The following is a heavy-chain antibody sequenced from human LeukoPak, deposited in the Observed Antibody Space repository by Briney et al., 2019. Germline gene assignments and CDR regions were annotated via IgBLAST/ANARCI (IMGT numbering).Heavy chain of an antibody. CDR2: IRYDGSNN. CDR3: ARAYTHSSGLKTTRGGKYHEKNRYCYMDV. CDR1: GFTFSSYG. D-gene: IGHD6-19*01. J-gene: IGHJ6*03. V-gene: IGHV3-30*02. Sequence: PGGSLRLSCAASGFTFSSYGMHWVRQAPGKGLEGVAFIRYDGSNNYYADSVKGRFTISRDNSKNTVHLQMNSLRAQDTAVYYCARAYTHSSGLKTTRGGKYHEKNRYCYMDVWGKGTTVTVSS.